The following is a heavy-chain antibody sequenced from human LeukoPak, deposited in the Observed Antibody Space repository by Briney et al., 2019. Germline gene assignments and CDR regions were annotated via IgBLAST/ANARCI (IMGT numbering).Heavy chain of an antibody. V-gene: IGHV4-61*09. CDR1: GGSISSGSYY. J-gene: IGHJ5*02. D-gene: IGHD3-10*01. CDR2: IHTNGNT. Sequence: SSETLSLTCTVSGGSISSGSYYWSWIRQPAGKGLEWIGHIHTNGNTNFNPSLKSRVTISVDTSKNQFSLNLNSVTAADTAVYYCARSGTYYNNWFDPWGQGTLVTVSS. CDR3: ARSGTYYNNWFDP.